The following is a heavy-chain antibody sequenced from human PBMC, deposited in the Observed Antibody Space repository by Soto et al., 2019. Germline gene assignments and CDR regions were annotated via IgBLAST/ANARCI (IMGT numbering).Heavy chain of an antibody. Sequence: QIRLVQSGAEVQKPGSSVRVSCKASGDTFGRFTINWVRQAPGQGLGGWGGIKPISDITNYAQRFQGRVTFTADASTSTVYLELSSLRSEDTAMYYCARDPSTINKLIGVWFDPWGQGTLVTVSS. CDR2: IKPISDIT. J-gene: IGHJ5*02. CDR3: ARDPSTINKLIGVWFDP. V-gene: IGHV1-69*01. D-gene: IGHD4-4*01. CDR1: GDTFGRFT.